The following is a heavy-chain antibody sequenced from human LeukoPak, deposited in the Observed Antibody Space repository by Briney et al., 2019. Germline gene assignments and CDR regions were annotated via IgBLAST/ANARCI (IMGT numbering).Heavy chain of an antibody. Sequence: SETLSLTCTVSGGSISSYYWSWIRQPPGKGLEWIGSIYHSGSTYYNPSLKSRVTISVDTSKNQFSLKLSSVTAADTAVYYCARDRGSTVVTPSWFDPWGQGTLVTVSS. D-gene: IGHD4-23*01. CDR3: ARDRGSTVVTPSWFDP. CDR1: GGSISSYY. CDR2: IYHSGST. J-gene: IGHJ5*02. V-gene: IGHV4-38-2*02.